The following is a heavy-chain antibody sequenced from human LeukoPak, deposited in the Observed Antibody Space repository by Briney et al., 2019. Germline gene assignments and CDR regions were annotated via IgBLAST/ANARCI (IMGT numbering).Heavy chain of an antibody. D-gene: IGHD5-24*01. CDR2: ISAYNSNT. J-gene: IGHJ3*02. Sequence: ASVKVSCKASGYTFTSYGISWVRQAPGQGLEWMGWISAYNSNTNYAQKLQGGVTMTTDTSTSTAYMELRSLRSDDTAVYYCATDGLQMATMAGAFDIWGQGTMVTVSS. CDR1: GYTFTSYG. CDR3: ATDGLQMATMAGAFDI. V-gene: IGHV1-18*01.